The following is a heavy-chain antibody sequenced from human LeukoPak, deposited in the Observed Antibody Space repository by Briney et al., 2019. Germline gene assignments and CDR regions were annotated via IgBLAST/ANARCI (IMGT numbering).Heavy chain of an antibody. CDR3: ARPMTRYGAVDYYFDY. CDR2: ISSSSSYI. CDR1: GFTFSSYS. J-gene: IGHJ4*02. D-gene: IGHD3-22*01. V-gene: IGHV3-21*01. Sequence: GGSLRLSCAASGFTFSSYSMNWVRQAPGKGLAWVSSISSSSSYIYYADSVKGRFTISRDNAKNSLYLQMNSLRAEDTAVYYCARPMTRYGAVDYYFDYWGQGTLVTVSS.